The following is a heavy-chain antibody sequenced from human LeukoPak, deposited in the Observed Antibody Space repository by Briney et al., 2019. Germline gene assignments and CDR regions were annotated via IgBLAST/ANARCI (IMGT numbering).Heavy chain of an antibody. Sequence: GGSLRLSCVGSGFTFSSYWMSWVRQVPGKGLEWVANIKHDGSEKYYVDSVKGRFTISRDDAKNSLNLQMSSLRAEDTAVYYCARGRLRDYWGQGTLVTVSS. CDR1: GFTFSSYW. CDR3: ARGRLRDY. CDR2: IKHDGSEK. D-gene: IGHD3-22*01. V-gene: IGHV3-7*01. J-gene: IGHJ4*02.